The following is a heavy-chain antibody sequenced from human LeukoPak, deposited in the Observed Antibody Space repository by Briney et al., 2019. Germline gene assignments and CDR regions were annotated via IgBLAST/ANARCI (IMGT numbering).Heavy chain of an antibody. D-gene: IGHD3-10*01. J-gene: IGHJ3*02. Sequence: GGSLRLSCAASGFTVSSNYMSWVRQAPGKGLEWVSAIYSGGSTYYADSVKGRFTISRDNSKNTLYLQMNSLRAEDTAVYYCARGGFTMVRGDYAFDIWGQGTMVTVSS. CDR3: ARGGFTMVRGDYAFDI. CDR1: GFTVSSNY. V-gene: IGHV3-53*01. CDR2: IYSGGST.